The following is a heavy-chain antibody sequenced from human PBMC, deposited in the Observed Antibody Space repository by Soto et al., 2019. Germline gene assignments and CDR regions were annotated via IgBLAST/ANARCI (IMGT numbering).Heavy chain of an antibody. D-gene: IGHD2-2*02. CDR2: VHYSGSI. J-gene: IGHJ4*02. Sequence: QVQVQESGPGLVKPSQTLSLTCSVSGDSIINGINYWTWIRQHPGKGLEWIGHVHYSGSIYYNPSLRSRVSISVDTSKNHVSLELSSVTVADTAVYYCVRGADHYTCGFWGQGTPVTVSS. V-gene: IGHV4-31*03. CDR1: GDSIINGINY. CDR3: VRGADHYTCGF.